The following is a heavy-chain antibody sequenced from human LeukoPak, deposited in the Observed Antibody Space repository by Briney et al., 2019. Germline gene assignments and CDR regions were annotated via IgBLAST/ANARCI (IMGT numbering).Heavy chain of an antibody. Sequence: KPSETLSLTCAVYGGSFSGYYWGWIRQPPGKGLEWFGEINHSGSISYNPSLKSRVTISLDTSKNQFSLKLSSVTAADTAVYYCAGGDYHGSESYANYWGQGTLVTVSS. J-gene: IGHJ4*02. CDR1: GGSFSGYY. V-gene: IGHV4-34*01. CDR3: AGGDYHGSESYANY. D-gene: IGHD3-10*01. CDR2: INHSGSI.